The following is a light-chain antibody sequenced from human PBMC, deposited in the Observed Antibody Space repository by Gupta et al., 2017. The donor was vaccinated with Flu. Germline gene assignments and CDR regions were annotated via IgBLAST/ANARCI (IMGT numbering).Light chain of an antibody. CDR2: GVT. J-gene: IGLJ1*01. V-gene: IGLV2-14*01. CDR3: RSYTSRSLGV. CDR1: SNDFGEFDF. Sequence: QSALTQPASVSGSPGQSITISCSGLSNDFGEFDFVSWFQHHPGKAPKLIIYGVTNRPSGVSHRFSGSKSGKTASLNISGLQAEEEADYYCRSYTSRSLGVFGAGTRVTV.